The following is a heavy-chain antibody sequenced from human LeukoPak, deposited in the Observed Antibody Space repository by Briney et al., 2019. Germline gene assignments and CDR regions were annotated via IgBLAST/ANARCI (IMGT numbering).Heavy chain of an antibody. CDR1: GFTFSKYG. CDR2: ISGSAVGT. CDR3: TKDPLDY. Sequence: PGGSLRLSCEASGFTFSKYGMHWVRQAPGKGLEWVSAISGSAVGTFYSDSVRGRFTISRDSPKNTLYLQMNSLRVEDTAVYYCTKDPLDYWGQGTLVTVSS. V-gene: IGHV3-23*01. J-gene: IGHJ4*02.